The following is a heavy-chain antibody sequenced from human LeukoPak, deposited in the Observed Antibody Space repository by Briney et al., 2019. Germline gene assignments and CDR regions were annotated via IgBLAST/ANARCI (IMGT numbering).Heavy chain of an antibody. CDR1: GFTFSNAW. J-gene: IGHJ3*02. Sequence: GGSLRLSCAASGFTFSNAWMSWVRQAPGKGLEWVGRIKSKTDGGTTDYAAPVKGRFTISRDDSKNTLYLQMNSLKTEDTAVYYCTTGSPLIVVVPAADYAMVIGAYDAFDIWGQGTMVTVSS. CDR2: IKSKTDGGTT. V-gene: IGHV3-15*01. D-gene: IGHD2-2*01. CDR3: TTGSPLIVVVPAADYAMVIGAYDAFDI.